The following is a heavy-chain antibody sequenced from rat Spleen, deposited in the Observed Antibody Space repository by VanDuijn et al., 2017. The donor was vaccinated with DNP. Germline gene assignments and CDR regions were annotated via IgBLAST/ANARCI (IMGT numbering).Heavy chain of an antibody. CDR3: AREGTLMVVGFFDY. J-gene: IGHJ2*01. CDR2: IGTGGTT. V-gene: IGHV2-43*01. CDR1: GFSLTSHH. Sequence: QVQLKESGPGLVQPSQTLSLACTVSGFSLTSHHVHWVRQPSGKGLEWMGIIGTGGTTEYNPILKSRLSISRDTSKSQVFLKMNSLQTEDTAIYFCAREGTLMVVGFFDYWGRGVMVTVSS. D-gene: IGHD1-12*02.